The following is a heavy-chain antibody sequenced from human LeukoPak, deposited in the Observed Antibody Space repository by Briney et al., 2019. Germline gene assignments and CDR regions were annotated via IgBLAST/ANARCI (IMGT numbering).Heavy chain of an antibody. D-gene: IGHD6-13*01. CDR2: INGDESST. CDR1: GFTFSTYW. J-gene: IGHJ4*02. V-gene: IGHV3-74*01. Sequence: PGGSLRLSCAASGFTFSTYWMHWVRQAPGKGLVWASRINGDESSTNYADFVKGRFTISRDNAMKTLYLQMNSLRAEDTAVYYCAAASSHRIAADGEYWGQGTLVTVSS. CDR3: AAASSHRIAADGEY.